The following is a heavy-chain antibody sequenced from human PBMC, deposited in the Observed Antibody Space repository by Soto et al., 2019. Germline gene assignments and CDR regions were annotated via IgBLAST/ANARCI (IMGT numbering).Heavy chain of an antibody. CDR1: GGSVSSGSYY. Sequence: SETLSLTCTVSGGSVSSGSYYWSWIRQPPGMGLEWIGYIFYSGTTNYNPSLKSRVTMSLYTSKNQFSLKLSSVTAADTAVYYCARVRPFKDYYYGMDVWGQGTTVTVSS. CDR2: IFYSGTT. V-gene: IGHV4-61*01. CDR3: ARVRPFKDYYYGMDV. J-gene: IGHJ6*02.